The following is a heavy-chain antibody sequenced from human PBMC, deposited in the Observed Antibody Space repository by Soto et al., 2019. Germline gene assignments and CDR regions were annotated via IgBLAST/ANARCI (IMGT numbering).Heavy chain of an antibody. D-gene: IGHD6-13*01. Sequence: ASVKVSCKASGGTFSSYAISWVRQAPGQGLEWMGGIIPIFGTANYAQKLQGRVTITADESTSTAYMELRSLRSDDTAVYYCARDLALNIAAAGTRFDPWGQGTLVTVSS. CDR3: ARDLALNIAAAGTRFDP. CDR2: IIPIFGTA. J-gene: IGHJ5*02. CDR1: GGTFSSYA. V-gene: IGHV1-69*13.